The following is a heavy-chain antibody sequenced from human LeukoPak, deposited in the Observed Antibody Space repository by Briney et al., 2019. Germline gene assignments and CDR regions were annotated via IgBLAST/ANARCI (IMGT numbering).Heavy chain of an antibody. CDR1: GYTLTGYY. V-gene: IGHV1-46*01. CDR3: ARVIIAATGIKWADY. J-gene: IGHJ4*02. CDR2: INPNGGSA. D-gene: IGHD6-13*01. Sequence: ASVKVSCKASGYTLTGYYMHWVRQAPGQGLEWMGIINPNGGSASYPQKFQGRVTMTRDTSTSTVYMELSSLRSEDTAVYYCARVIIAATGIKWADYWGQGTLVTVSS.